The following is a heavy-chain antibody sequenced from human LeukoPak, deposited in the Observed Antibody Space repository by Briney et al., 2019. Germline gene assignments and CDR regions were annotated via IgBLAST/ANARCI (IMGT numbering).Heavy chain of an antibody. CDR1: GYSISSGYY. D-gene: IGHD1-26*01. Sequence: SETLSLTCTVSGYSISSGYYWGWIRQPPGKGLEWIGSIYHSGSTYYNPSLKSRVTISVDTSKNQFSLKLSSVTAADTAVYYCARETQWELRLFDYWGQGTLVTVSS. CDR2: IYHSGST. CDR3: ARETQWELRLFDY. J-gene: IGHJ4*02. V-gene: IGHV4-38-2*02.